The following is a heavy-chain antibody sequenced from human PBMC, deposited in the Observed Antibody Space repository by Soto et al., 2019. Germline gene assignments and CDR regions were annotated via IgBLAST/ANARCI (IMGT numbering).Heavy chain of an antibody. V-gene: IGHV3-64D*08. Sequence: PGGSLRLSCAASGFTFSNYGMHWVRQAPGKGLDYVSAISSNGGSTYYADSVKGRFTISRDNSKNTLYLQMSSLRAEDTAVYYCVKAPHGKGNYYYYGMDVWGQGTTVTVSS. J-gene: IGHJ6*02. CDR1: GFTFSNYG. CDR2: ISSNGGST. CDR3: VKAPHGKGNYYYYGMDV. D-gene: IGHD3-10*01.